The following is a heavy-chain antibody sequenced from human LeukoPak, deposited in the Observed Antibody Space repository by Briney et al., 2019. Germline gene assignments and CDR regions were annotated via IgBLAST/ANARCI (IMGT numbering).Heavy chain of an antibody. V-gene: IGHV4-39*07. CDR1: GGSISSSSYY. CDR3: ARDGRAGSYYYYMDV. D-gene: IGHD6-13*01. CDR2: IYYSGST. Sequence: LETLSLTCTVSGGSISSSSYYWGWIRQPPVKGLEWIGSIYYSGSTYYNPSLKSRVTISVDTSKNQFSLKLSSVTAADTAVYYCARDGRAGSYYYYMDVWGKGTTVTVSS. J-gene: IGHJ6*03.